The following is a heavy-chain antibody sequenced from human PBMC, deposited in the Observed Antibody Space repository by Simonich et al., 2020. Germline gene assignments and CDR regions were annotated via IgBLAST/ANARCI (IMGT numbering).Heavy chain of an antibody. CDR3: ARRRKVRGVQYYFDY. V-gene: IGHV4-34*01. J-gene: IGHJ4*02. Sequence: QVQLQQWGAGLLKPSETLSLTCAVYGGSFSGYYWSWIRQPPGKGLEWIGEINHRGRPNYNPSLKSRGTISVDTSKNQFSLKLSSVTAADTAVYYCARRRKVRGVQYYFDYWGQGTLVTVSS. D-gene: IGHD3-10*01. CDR1: GGSFSGYY. CDR2: INHRGRP.